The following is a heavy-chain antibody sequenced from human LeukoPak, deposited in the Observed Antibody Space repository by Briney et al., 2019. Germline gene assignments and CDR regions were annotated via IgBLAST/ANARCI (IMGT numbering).Heavy chain of an antibody. J-gene: IGHJ6*02. CDR1: GYTFTSYG. V-gene: IGHV1-18*01. D-gene: IGHD5-12*01. CDR2: ISAYNGNT. CDR3: ARTGVIGVATIGVGYYYGMDV. Sequence: ASVKVSCKASGYTFTSYGISWVRQAPGQGLEWMGWISAYNGNTNYAQKLQGRVTMTTDTSTSTACMELRSLRSDDTAVYYCARTGVIGVATIGVGYYYGMDVWGQGTTVTVSS.